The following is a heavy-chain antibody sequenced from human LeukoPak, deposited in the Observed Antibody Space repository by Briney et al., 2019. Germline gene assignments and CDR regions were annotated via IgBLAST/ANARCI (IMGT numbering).Heavy chain of an antibody. D-gene: IGHD1-1*01. V-gene: IGHV3-30*18. CDR2: ISYDGSNK. Sequence: SGRSLRLSCAASGFTFSSYGMHWVRQAPGKGLEWVAVISYDGSNKYYADSVKGRFTISRDNSKNTLYLQMNSLRAEDTAVYYCAKAGGGTTRKGHFQHWGQGTLVTVSS. J-gene: IGHJ1*01. CDR3: AKAGGGTTRKGHFQH. CDR1: GFTFSSYG.